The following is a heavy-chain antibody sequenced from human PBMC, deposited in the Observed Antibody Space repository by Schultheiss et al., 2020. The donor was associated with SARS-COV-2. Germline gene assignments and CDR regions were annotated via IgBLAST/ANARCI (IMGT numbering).Heavy chain of an antibody. D-gene: IGHD6-19*01. CDR2: INHSGST. CDR1: GYSISSGYY. CDR3: AKYERGLWGSYSSGWLKSGFDY. V-gene: IGHV4-38-2*01. J-gene: IGHJ4*02. Sequence: SETLSLTCAVSGYSISSGYYWGWIRQPPGKGLEWIGEINHSGSTNYNPSLKSLVTISVDKSKNQFSLKLSSVTAEDTAVYYCAKYERGLWGSYSSGWLKSGFDYWGQGTLVTVSS.